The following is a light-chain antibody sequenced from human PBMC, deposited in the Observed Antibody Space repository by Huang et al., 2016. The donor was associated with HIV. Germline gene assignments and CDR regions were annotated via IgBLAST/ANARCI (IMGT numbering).Light chain of an antibody. J-gene: IGKJ2*01. V-gene: IGKV1-27*01. Sequence: DIQMAQSPSSLSASVGDRVTITCRASQGSSYYLAWYQQKPGRIPKLLISDSSTLQPGVPSRFSGGGSGTDFALTISGLQPEDVATYFCQKYDMAPYTFGQGTKLDLK. CDR1: QGSSYY. CDR3: QKYDMAPYT. CDR2: DSS.